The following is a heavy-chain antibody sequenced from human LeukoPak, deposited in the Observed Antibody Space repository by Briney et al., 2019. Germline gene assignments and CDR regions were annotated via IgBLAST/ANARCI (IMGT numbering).Heavy chain of an antibody. Sequence: ASVKVSCEASGYTFTNYGISWVRQAPGQGLEWMGWISGYNGNTQYAQKFQGRVTMTTDSSTSTADMELRSLRSDDTAVYYCARTGGDCSTTGCYPYYFDYWGQGILVTVSS. CDR2: ISGYNGNT. D-gene: IGHD2-2*01. V-gene: IGHV1-18*01. J-gene: IGHJ4*02. CDR1: GYTFTNYG. CDR3: ARTGGDCSTTGCYPYYFDY.